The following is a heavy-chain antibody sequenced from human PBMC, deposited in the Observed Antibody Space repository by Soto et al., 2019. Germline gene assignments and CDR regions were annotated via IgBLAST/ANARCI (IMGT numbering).Heavy chain of an antibody. Sequence: SETLSLTCTVSGGSISSGGYYWSWIRQHPGKGLEWIGYIYYSGSTYYNPSLKSRVTISVDTSKNQFSLKLSSVTAADTAVYYCARFSITGTTFDYWGQGTLVTVSS. CDR3: ARFSITGTTFDY. J-gene: IGHJ4*02. V-gene: IGHV4-31*03. D-gene: IGHD1-7*01. CDR2: IYYSGST. CDR1: GGSISSGGYY.